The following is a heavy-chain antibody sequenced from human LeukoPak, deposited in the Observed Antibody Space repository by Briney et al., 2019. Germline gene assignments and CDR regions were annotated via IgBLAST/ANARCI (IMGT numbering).Heavy chain of an antibody. J-gene: IGHJ4*02. Sequence: PWGTLYLTCTVSGCSIRSITYYWGWIRQPPGKGLEWLGNLYYSGNTYYNPSLKSRVTISAVPFKNHFSLKLSSVTAAATAFYCSPRQAVSGYHPPLFDSWGQGTLVTVSS. CDR2: LYYSGNT. V-gene: IGHV4-39*01. CDR1: GCSIRSITYY. CDR3: PRQAVSGYHPPLFDS. D-gene: IGHD5-12*01.